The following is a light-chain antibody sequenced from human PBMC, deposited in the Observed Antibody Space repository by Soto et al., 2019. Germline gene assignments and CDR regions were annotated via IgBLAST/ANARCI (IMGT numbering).Light chain of an antibody. V-gene: IGLV2-14*03. J-gene: IGLJ2*01. CDR2: DVS. Sequence: QSALTQSASVSGSPGQSITISCTGTSSDVGGYNYVSWYQQLPGKAPKLMIYDVSNRPSGVSNRFSGSKSGNTASLMISGLQAEDEADYYCSSYTSSSTVVFGGGTKLTV. CDR3: SSYTSSSTVV. CDR1: SSDVGGYNY.